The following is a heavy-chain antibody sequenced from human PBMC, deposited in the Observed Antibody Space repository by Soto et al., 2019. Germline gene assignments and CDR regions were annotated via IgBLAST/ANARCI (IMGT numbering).Heavy chain of an antibody. J-gene: IGHJ6*02. V-gene: IGHV3-7*03. Sequence: GGSLRLSCAASGFTFSSYWMSWVRQAQGKGLEWVANIKQDGSEKYYVDSVKGRFTISRDNAKNSLYLQMNSLRAEDTAVYYCARDFSSSWYYYYYYGTDVWGQGTTVTV. D-gene: IGHD6-13*01. CDR3: ARDFSSSWYYYYYYGTDV. CDR2: IKQDGSEK. CDR1: GFTFSSYW.